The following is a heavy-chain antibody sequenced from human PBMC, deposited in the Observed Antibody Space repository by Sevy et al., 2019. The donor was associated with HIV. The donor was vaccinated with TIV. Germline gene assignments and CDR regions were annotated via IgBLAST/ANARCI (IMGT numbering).Heavy chain of an antibody. V-gene: IGHV4-39*01. CDR1: GDSITSGNYR. CDR3: ARRRGGSSEIDY. D-gene: IGHD2-15*01. Sequence: SETLSLTCSVSGDSITSGNYRWVWVRQPPGKGLEWIGNIRDSGTTHYSPSLRSRVTISVDTSRDQISLKLTSVTAAETAVYYCARRRGGSSEIDYWGQGTLVTVSS. J-gene: IGHJ4*02. CDR2: IRDSGTT.